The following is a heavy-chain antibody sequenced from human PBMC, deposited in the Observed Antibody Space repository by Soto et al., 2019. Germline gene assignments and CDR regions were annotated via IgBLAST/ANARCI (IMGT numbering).Heavy chain of an antibody. CDR1: GYTFTSYD. Sequence: SVKVSCKASGYTFTSYDINWVRQSTGQGFEWIGWMNPNSGNIGYAQKFQGRVTMTRDTSITTAYMELSSLRSEDTAVYYCARSPRKWGFHYWGLAPLVTVSS. CDR3: ARSPRKWGFHY. V-gene: IGHV1-8*01. CDR2: MNPNSGNI. J-gene: IGHJ4*02. D-gene: IGHD7-27*01.